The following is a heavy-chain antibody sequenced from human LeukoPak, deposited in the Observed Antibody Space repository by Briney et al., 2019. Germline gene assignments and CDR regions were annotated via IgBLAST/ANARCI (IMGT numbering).Heavy chain of an antibody. CDR2: ISGGSSFT. Sequence: GGSLRLSCAASGFTFNNYGMSWVRQAPGKGLEWVSYISGGSSFTYYVDSVKGRFTISRDNAKNSLYLQMNSLRAEDMAVYYCARDRTAVAGTPQYYWYFDLWGRGTLVTVSS. D-gene: IGHD6-19*01. CDR3: ARDRTAVAGTPQYYWYFDL. J-gene: IGHJ2*01. V-gene: IGHV3-21*01. CDR1: GFTFNNYG.